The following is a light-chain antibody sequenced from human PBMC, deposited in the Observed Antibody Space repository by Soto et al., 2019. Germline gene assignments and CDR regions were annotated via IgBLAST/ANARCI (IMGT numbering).Light chain of an antibody. Sequence: QSALTQPPSASGSPGQSVTISCTGTSSDVGGYNYVSWYQQHPGKAPKLMIYEVSERPSGVPDRFSGSKSGNTASLTVSGLQAEDDADYYCSSYTSSSTLVVFGGGTKLTVL. J-gene: IGLJ2*01. V-gene: IGLV2-8*01. CDR2: EVS. CDR1: SSDVGGYNY. CDR3: SSYTSSSTLVV.